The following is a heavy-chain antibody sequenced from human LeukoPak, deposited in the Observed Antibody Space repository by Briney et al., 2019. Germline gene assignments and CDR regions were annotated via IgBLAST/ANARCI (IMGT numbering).Heavy chain of an antibody. CDR1: GGSFSGYY. CDR3: ARVKRSRYYFDY. CDR2: INHSGST. D-gene: IGHD3-10*01. J-gene: IGHJ4*02. Sequence: SETLSLTCAVYGGSFSGYYRSWIRPPPGKGPEWIGEINHSGSTNYNPSLKSRVTISVDTSKNQFSLKLSSVTAADTAVYYCARVKRSRYYFDYWGQGTLVTVSS. V-gene: IGHV4-34*01.